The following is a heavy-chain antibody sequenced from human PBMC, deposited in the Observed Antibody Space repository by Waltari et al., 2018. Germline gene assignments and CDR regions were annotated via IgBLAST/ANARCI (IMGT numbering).Heavy chain of an antibody. D-gene: IGHD4-4*01. CDR1: GYTFTSSD. CDR2: MNPNSGNT. Sequence: QVQLVQSGAEVKKPGASVKVSCKASGYTFTSSDINWVRQATGQGLEWVGWMNPNSGNTGYAQKFQGRVTMTRNTSISTAYMELSSLRSEDTAVYYCARGVAVTTSDGMDVWGQGTTVTVSS. CDR3: ARGVAVTTSDGMDV. V-gene: IGHV1-8*01. J-gene: IGHJ6*02.